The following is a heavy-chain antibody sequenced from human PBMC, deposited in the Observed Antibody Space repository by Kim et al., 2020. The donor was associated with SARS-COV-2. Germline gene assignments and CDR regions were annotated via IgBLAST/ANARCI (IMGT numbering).Heavy chain of an antibody. J-gene: IGHJ4*02. D-gene: IGHD3-9*01. V-gene: IGHV3-23*01. CDR3: AKARRGAYDILTGTKYYFDY. Sequence: FTISRDNSKNTLYLQMNSLRAEDTAVYYCAKARRGAYDILTGTKYYFDYWGQGTLVTVSS.